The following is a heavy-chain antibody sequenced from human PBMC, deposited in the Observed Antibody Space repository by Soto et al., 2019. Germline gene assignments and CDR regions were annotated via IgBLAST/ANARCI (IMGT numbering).Heavy chain of an antibody. CDR3: ARHAVRRSGCTDY. CDR1: GGSISSSSYY. Sequence: QLQLQESGPGLVKPSETLSLTCTVSGGSISSSSYYWGWIRQPPGKGLEWIGSIYYSGSTYYNPYXXXRXXIAVDTSKTQSSLQLSSVTAADTAVYYCARHAVRRSGCTDYGGQGTLVTVSS. CDR2: IYYSGST. V-gene: IGHV4-39*01. D-gene: IGHD6-19*01. J-gene: IGHJ4*02.